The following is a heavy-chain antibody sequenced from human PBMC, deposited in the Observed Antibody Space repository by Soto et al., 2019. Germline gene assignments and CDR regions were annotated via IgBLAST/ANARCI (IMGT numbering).Heavy chain of an antibody. V-gene: IGHV1-69*13. CDR2: IIPIFGTA. Sequence: GASVKVSCKASGGTFSSYAISWVRQAPGQGLERMGGIIPIFGTANYAQKFQGRVTITADESTSTAYMELSSLRSEDTAVYYCARDCDYYDSSGYYHQYNWFDPWGQGTLVTVSS. CDR1: GGTFSSYA. CDR3: ARDCDYYDSSGYYHQYNWFDP. D-gene: IGHD3-22*01. J-gene: IGHJ5*02.